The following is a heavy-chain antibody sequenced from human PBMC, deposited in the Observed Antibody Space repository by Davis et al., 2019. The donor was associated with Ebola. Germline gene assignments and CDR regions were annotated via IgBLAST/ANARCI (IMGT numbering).Heavy chain of an antibody. CDR1: GGSISSSY. V-gene: IGHV4-59*08. CDR2: ICYSGGT. Sequence: SETLSLTCTVSGGSISSSYWSWIRQPPGKGLEWIGYICYSGGTNYNPSLKSRVTISVDTSKNQFSLKLSSVTAADTAVYYCARRQYYYDSSGYHIGAFDIWGQGTMVTVSS. D-gene: IGHD3-22*01. J-gene: IGHJ3*02. CDR3: ARRQYYYDSSGYHIGAFDI.